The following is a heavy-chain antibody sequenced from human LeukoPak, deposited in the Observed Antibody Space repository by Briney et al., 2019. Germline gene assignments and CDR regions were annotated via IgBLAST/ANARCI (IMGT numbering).Heavy chain of an antibody. J-gene: IGHJ6*03. CDR3: ARLRPPESLYYYYYYMDV. CDR1: GYSISSGYH. Sequence: PSETLSLTCTVSGYSISSGYHCSWTPQPPGKGLEWIGSIFHSGSTSYTPPPKSRVTTPVYTSKNQFPLKLSSATAADTAVYYCARLRPPESLYYYYYYMDVWGKGTTVTVSS. CDR2: IFHSGST. V-gene: IGHV4-38-2*02.